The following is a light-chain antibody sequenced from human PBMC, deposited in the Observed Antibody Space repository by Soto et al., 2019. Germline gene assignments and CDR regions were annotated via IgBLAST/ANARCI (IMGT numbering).Light chain of an antibody. V-gene: IGLV3-21*02. CDR1: NIGYKS. CDR3: QVWDSTTDHVV. CDR2: DDG. Sequence: SYELTQPPSVSVAPGQTARITCGGNNIGYKSVHWYQQTPGQAPVLVVYDDGARPSGIPERFSGSNSGNTATLTISRVEAGDEADYYCQVWDSTTDHVVFGGGTKLTVL. J-gene: IGLJ3*02.